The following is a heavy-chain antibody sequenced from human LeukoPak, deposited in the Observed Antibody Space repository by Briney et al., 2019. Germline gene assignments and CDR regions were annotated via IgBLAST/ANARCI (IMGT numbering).Heavy chain of an antibody. Sequence: GESLRISCKGSGYSSTSYWISWVRQMPGKGLEWMGRIDPSDSYTNYSPSFQGHVTISADKSISTAYLQWSSLKASDTAMYYCARLPRDYCSGGSCYSKGDYWGQGTLVTVSS. CDR3: ARLPRDYCSGGSCYSKGDY. D-gene: IGHD2-15*01. J-gene: IGHJ4*02. CDR1: GYSSTSYW. CDR2: IDPSDSYT. V-gene: IGHV5-10-1*01.